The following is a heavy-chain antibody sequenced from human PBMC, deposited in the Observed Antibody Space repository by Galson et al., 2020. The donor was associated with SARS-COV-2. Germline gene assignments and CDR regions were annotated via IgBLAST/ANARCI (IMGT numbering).Heavy chain of an antibody. J-gene: IGHJ3*02. CDR2: IKQDGSEK. V-gene: IGHV3-7*01. CDR1: GFTFSSSR. Sequence: GGSLRLSCAASGFTFSSSRMSWVRQAPGQGLEWVANIKQDGSEKYYVDSVKGRFTISRDNAKNSLYVQMNSLRAEDTAVYYCARARLLWFGADAFDIWGQGTMVTVSS. D-gene: IGHD3-10*01. CDR3: ARARLLWFGADAFDI.